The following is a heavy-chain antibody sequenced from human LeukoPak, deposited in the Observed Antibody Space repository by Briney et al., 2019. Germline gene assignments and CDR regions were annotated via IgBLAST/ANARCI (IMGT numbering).Heavy chain of an antibody. CDR1: GFTFSSYA. V-gene: IGHV3-30-3*01. CDR3: AKDIKSGYDWYYFDY. Sequence: GRSLRLSCAASGFTFSSYAMHWVRQAPGKGLEWVAVISYDGSNKYYADSVKGRFTISRDNAKNSLYLQMNSLRAEDTALYYCAKDIKSGYDWYYFDYWGQGTLVTVSS. J-gene: IGHJ4*02. CDR2: ISYDGSNK. D-gene: IGHD5-12*01.